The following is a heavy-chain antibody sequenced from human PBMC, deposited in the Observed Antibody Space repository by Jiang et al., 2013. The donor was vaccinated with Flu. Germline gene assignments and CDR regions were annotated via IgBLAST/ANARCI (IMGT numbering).Heavy chain of an antibody. CDR2: IYPGDSDT. CDR1: GYSFTNYW. Sequence: VQLVESGAEVKKPGESLKISCTASGYSFTNYWIAWVRQKPGKGLEWMGIIYPGDSDTRYSPSFRGQVTISADKSIGTAYLQWTSLKAADTAMYYCARREGHSFGYGLGETHSAFDIWGQGTMVTAS. J-gene: IGHJ3*02. V-gene: IGHV5-51*01. CDR3: ARREGHSFGYGLGETHSAFDI. D-gene: IGHD5-18*01.